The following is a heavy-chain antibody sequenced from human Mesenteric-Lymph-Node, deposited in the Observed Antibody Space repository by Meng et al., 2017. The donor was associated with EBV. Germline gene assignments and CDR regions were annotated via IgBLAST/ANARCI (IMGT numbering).Heavy chain of an antibody. CDR3: SRESWRAFDY. J-gene: IGHJ4*02. Sequence: VKLQQAGPGLVKTSQTLSLTCAISGDSVSNTKVAWNWIRQSPSRGLEWLGRTYYRSKWYNEYAQSVKGRITINPDTSKSEFSLQLNSVTPDDTAVYYCSRESWRAFDYWGQGTLVTGSS. V-gene: IGHV6-1*01. CDR1: GDSVSNTKVA. CDR2: TYYRSKWYN.